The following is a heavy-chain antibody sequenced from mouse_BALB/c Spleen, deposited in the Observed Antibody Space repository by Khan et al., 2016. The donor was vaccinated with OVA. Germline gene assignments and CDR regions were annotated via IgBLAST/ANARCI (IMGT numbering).Heavy chain of an antibody. V-gene: IGHV1S56*01. Sequence: QVQLKQSGPELVRPGASVKMSCKASGYTLTSYYVHWVRQRPGQGLEWIGWIYPVDGSTKCNEKFKGKTTLTADRSSSTASTLLSSLISEDSAIDFCARGYYGYLDYWGQGTTLTVSS. J-gene: IGHJ2*01. CDR3: ARGYYGYLDY. CDR1: GYTLTSYY. D-gene: IGHD1-1*01. CDR2: IYPVDGST.